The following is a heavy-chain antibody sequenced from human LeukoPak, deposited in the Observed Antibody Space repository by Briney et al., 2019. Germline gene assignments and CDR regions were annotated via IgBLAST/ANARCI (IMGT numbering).Heavy chain of an antibody. CDR3: ARNDGSGSYYNVAFDI. J-gene: IGHJ3*02. Sequence: KPSETLSLTCGVSGGSVINTNWWTWVRQPPGKGLEWIGEVHLDGRTNYNPSLESRLTMSVDVSKNQVSLKLTSVTAADTAVYDCARNDGSGSYYNVAFDIWGQGTMVTVSS. CDR2: VHLDGRT. V-gene: IGHV4-4*02. CDR1: GGSVINTNW. D-gene: IGHD3-10*01.